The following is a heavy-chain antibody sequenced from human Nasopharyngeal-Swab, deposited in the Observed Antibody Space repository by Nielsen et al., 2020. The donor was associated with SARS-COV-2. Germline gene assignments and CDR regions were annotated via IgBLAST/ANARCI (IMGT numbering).Heavy chain of an antibody. Sequence: ASVKVSCKASGYTFTSYDINWVRQATGQGLEWMGWMNPNSGNTGYAQKFQGRVTMTRNTSISTAYMELSSLRSEDTAVYYCVGNNWNYGGVGYWGQGTLVTVSS. CDR3: VGNNWNYGGVGY. V-gene: IGHV1-8*01. CDR2: MNPNSGNT. CDR1: GYTFTSYD. J-gene: IGHJ4*02. D-gene: IGHD1-7*01.